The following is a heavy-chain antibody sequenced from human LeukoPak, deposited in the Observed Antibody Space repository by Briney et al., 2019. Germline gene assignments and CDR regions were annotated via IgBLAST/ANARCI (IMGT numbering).Heavy chain of an antibody. V-gene: IGHV4-38-2*02. D-gene: IGHD3-22*01. CDR3: ARAGVTYYYDSSGSRGGFDY. CDR1: GYSISSGYY. J-gene: IGHJ4*02. Sequence: SETLSLTCTVSGYSISSGYYWGWIRQPPGKGLEWIGSIYHSGSTYYNPSLKSRVTISVDTSKNQFSLKLSSVTAADTAVYYCARAGVTYYYDSSGSRGGFDYWGQGTLVTVSS. CDR2: IYHSGST.